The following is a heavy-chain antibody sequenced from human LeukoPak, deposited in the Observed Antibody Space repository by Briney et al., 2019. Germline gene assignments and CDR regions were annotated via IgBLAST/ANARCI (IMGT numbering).Heavy chain of an antibody. CDR2: ISPSSGYI. D-gene: IGHD3-3*01. CDR1: GFTFKDYC. Sequence: GGSLRLSCAASGFTFKDYCMNWVRQAPGKGLEWVSSISPSSGYIYYADSVKGRFTISRDNAKKSLYLQMNSLRAEDTAVYYCARDSGRFLEWITYVDVWGKGNTVTVSS. J-gene: IGHJ6*03. CDR3: ARDSGRFLEWITYVDV. V-gene: IGHV3-21*01.